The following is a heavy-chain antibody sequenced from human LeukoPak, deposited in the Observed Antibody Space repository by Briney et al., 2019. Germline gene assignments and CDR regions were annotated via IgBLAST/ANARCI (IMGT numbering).Heavy chain of an antibody. V-gene: IGHV1-69*01. CDR2: IIPIFGTA. Sequence: SVKVSCKASGGTFSSYAISWVRQAPGQGLEWMGGIIPIFGTANYAQKFQGRVTITANESTSTAYMELSSLRSEDTAVYYCATGYDILTGFGYWGQGTLVTVSS. J-gene: IGHJ4*02. CDR3: ATGYDILTGFGY. CDR1: GGTFSSYA. D-gene: IGHD3-9*01.